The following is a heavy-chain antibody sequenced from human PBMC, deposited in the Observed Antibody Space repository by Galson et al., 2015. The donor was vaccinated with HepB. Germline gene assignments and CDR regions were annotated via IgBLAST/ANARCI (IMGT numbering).Heavy chain of an antibody. V-gene: IGHV3-33*08. Sequence: SLRLSCAASGFTFSSYGMHWVRQAPGKGLEWVGVIWYDGSNKYYADAVKGRFTISRDNSKNTVYLQMSSLRVGDTAVYYCARDLYTTTSDYWGQGTLVTVSS. CDR3: ARDLYTTTSDY. D-gene: IGHD3-16*01. CDR2: IWYDGSNK. J-gene: IGHJ4*02. CDR1: GFTFSSYG.